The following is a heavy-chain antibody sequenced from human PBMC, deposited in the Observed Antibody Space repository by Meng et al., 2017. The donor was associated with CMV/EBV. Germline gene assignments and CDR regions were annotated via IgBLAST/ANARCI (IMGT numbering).Heavy chain of an antibody. J-gene: IGHJ4*02. CDR3: ARGCPYGSSWYCDY. D-gene: IGHD6-6*01. CDR2: IKDSESI. CDR1: GWFLSGCY. V-gene: IGHV4-34*01. Sequence: LALTCSSGGWFLSGCYWSFSRQPPGKGLEWAGEIKDSESIKNNPSLKGRVTISVDTSKNLFSLKLSSVTAADTAVYYGARGCPYGSSWYCDYWGQGTLVTVSS.